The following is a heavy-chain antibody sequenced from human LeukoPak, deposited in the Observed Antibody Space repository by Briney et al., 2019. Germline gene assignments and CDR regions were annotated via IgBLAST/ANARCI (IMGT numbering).Heavy chain of an antibody. J-gene: IGHJ4*02. CDR3: ARVWQDYSGVDY. Sequence: PGGSVRLSCAASGFTFSAYHINWVRQAPGKGLEWISYISTTGTTIHYADSVKGRFAISRDNAKSSLYLQMNSLRDEDTAVYYCARVWQDYSGVDYWGQGTLVTVSS. D-gene: IGHD2-21*01. V-gene: IGHV3-48*02. CDR2: ISTTGTTI. CDR1: GFTFSAYH.